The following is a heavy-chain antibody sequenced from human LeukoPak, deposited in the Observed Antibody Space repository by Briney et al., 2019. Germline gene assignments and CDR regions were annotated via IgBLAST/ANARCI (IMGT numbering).Heavy chain of an antibody. D-gene: IGHD6-13*01. Sequence: GGSLRLSCTASGFTFGDHAMSWVRQAPGKGLEWVSSISSSSSYIYYADSVKGRFTISRDNAKNSLYLQMNSLRAEDTAVYYCARERRGSSWPIFDYWGQGTLVTVST. V-gene: IGHV3-21*01. CDR1: GFTFGDHA. J-gene: IGHJ4*02. CDR3: ARERRGSSWPIFDY. CDR2: ISSSSSYI.